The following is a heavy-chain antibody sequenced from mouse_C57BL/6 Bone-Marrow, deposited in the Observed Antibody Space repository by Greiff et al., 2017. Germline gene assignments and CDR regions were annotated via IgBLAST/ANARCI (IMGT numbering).Heavy chain of an antibody. V-gene: IGHV1-39*01. J-gene: IGHJ4*01. D-gene: IGHD2-5*01. Sequence: VQLQQSGPELVKPGASVKISCKASGYSFTDYNMNWVKQSNGKSLEWIGVINPNYGTTSYNQKFKGKAKLTVDKSSSTAYMQLNSLTSEDSAVYYCARYSNYGGYAMDYWGQGTSVTVSS. CDR2: INPNYGTT. CDR1: GYSFTDYN. CDR3: ARYSNYGGYAMDY.